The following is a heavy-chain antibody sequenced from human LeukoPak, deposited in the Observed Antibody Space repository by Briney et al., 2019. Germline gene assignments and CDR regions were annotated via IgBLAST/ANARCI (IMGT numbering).Heavy chain of an antibody. CDR2: IDSSSYNI. V-gene: IGHV3-21*01. J-gene: IGHJ4*02. Sequence: GGSLRLSCVASGFTFSIYIMNWVRQAPGKGLEWVSSIDSSSYNIYYADSVKGRFTISRDNAQSSVFLQMNSLRAEDTAVYYCARDLAYYYDRNYDWGQGTLVTVSS. CDR3: ARDLAYYYDRNYD. D-gene: IGHD3-22*01. CDR1: GFTFSIYI.